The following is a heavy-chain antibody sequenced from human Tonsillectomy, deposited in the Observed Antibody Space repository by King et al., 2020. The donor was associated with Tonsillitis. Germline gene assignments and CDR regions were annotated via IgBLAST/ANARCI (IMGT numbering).Heavy chain of an antibody. CDR2: IYYSGST. D-gene: IGHD6-13*01. CDR3: ARGYSSSWYATYAFDI. V-gene: IGHV4-31*03. Sequence: QLQESGPGLVKPSQTLSLTCTVSGGSISSGGYYWSWIRQHPGKGLEWIGYIYYSGSTYYNPSLKSRVTISVDTSKNQFSLKLSSVTAADTAVYYCARGYSSSWYATYAFDIWGQGTMVTVSS. J-gene: IGHJ3*02. CDR1: GGSISSGGYY.